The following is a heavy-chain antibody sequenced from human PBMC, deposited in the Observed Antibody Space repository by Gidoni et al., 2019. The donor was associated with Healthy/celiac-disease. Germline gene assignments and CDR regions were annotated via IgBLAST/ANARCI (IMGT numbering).Heavy chain of an antibody. D-gene: IGHD3-10*01. Sequence: QVQLVESGGGVVQPGRSLRLPCAASGFTFSSYGMHWVRQAPGKGLEWVAVISYDGSNKYYADSVKGRFTISRDNSKNTLYLQMNSLRAEDTAVYYCAKVVTPFVEERGEFDYWGQGTLVTVSS. CDR1: GFTFSSYG. CDR3: AKVVTPFVEERGEFDY. J-gene: IGHJ4*02. CDR2: ISYDGSNK. V-gene: IGHV3-30*18.